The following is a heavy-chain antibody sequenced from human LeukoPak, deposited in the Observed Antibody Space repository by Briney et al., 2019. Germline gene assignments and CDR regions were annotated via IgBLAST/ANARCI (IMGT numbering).Heavy chain of an antibody. J-gene: IGHJ5*02. CDR1: GFTFSSYG. V-gene: IGHV3-33*01. CDR3: ARDRSYDFWSGYPTGNWFDP. CDR2: IWYDGSNK. D-gene: IGHD3-3*01. Sequence: GGSLRLSCAASGFTFSSYGMHWVRQAPGKGLEWVAVIWYDGSNKYYADSVKGRFTISRDNSKNTLYLQMNSLRAEDTAVYYCARDRSYDFWSGYPTGNWFDPWGQGTLVTVSS.